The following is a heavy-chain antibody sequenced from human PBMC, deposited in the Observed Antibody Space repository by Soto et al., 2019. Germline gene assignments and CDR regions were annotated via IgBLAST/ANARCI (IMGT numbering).Heavy chain of an antibody. J-gene: IGHJ6*02. Sequence: PSETMSVTCIVAGGSISSFYWNWIRLTTGKGLEWIGYIYYSGNTNYNPSLKSRVTMSVDTSKNQFSLKLNSVTAADTAVYYCARVSESSWYNYYYYGMDVWGQGTTVTVSS. CDR1: GGSISSFY. D-gene: IGHD6-13*01. CDR2: IYYSGNT. CDR3: ARVSESSWYNYYYYGMDV. V-gene: IGHV4-59*08.